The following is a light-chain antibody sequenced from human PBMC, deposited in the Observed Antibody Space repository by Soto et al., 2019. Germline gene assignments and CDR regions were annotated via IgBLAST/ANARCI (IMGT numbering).Light chain of an antibody. CDR2: AAS. Sequence: DFQMTQSPSSLSASVGDTVTLTCRASQGFTNYLAWYQQTKGKAPKILIHAASTLQSGVPPRFSGSGSGTHFTLTISRLQPEDAETYYCQKYNTDPYTFGQGTRLEIK. CDR1: QGFTNY. V-gene: IGKV1-27*01. J-gene: IGKJ5*01. CDR3: QKYNTDPYT.